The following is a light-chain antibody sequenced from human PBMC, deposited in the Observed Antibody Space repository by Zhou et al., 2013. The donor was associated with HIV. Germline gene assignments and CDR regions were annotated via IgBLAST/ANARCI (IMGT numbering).Light chain of an antibody. CDR2: DAS. CDR3: QQRSAWPLT. Sequence: EIVLTQSPATLSLSPGERATLSCRASQSVGSYLAWHQLKPGQAPRLLIYDASNRATGIPARFSGSGSGTDFTLTISSLEPEDFAVYYCQQRSAWPLTFGGGARVELK. CDR1: QSVGSY. V-gene: IGKV3-11*01. J-gene: IGKJ4*01.